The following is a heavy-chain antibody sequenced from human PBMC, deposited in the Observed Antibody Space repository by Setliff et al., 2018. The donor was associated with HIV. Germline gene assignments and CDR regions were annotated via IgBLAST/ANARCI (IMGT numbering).Heavy chain of an antibody. D-gene: IGHD6-19*01. V-gene: IGHV1-3*01. CDR1: GYTFSTNA. CDR3: ARGSCSGCYLSDY. CDR2: INAGDDNT. J-gene: IGHJ4*02. Sequence: ASVKVSCKAFGYTFSTNAIHWVGQAPGQRLEWMGYINAGDDNTRYSEKFQARVTITRDTTANTAYMELSSLRSEDKAVYYCARGSCSGCYLSDYWGLGTLVTVSS.